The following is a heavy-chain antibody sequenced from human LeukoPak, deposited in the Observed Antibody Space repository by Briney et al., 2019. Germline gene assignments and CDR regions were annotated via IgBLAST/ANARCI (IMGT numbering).Heavy chain of an antibody. D-gene: IGHD3-10*01. CDR3: AKTPPYYYGSGTDSRGY. CDR1: GFTFSSYG. Sequence: GGSLRLSCAASGFTFSSYGMHWVRQAPGKGLEWVAFIRYDGSNKYYADSVKGRFTISRDNSKNTLYLQMNSLRAEDTAVYYCAKTPPYYYGSGTDSRGYWGQGTLVTVSS. V-gene: IGHV3-30*02. J-gene: IGHJ4*02. CDR2: IRYDGSNK.